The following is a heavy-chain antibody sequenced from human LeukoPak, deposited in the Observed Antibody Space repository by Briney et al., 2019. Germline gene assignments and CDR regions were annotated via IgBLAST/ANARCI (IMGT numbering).Heavy chain of an antibody. Sequence: PGGSLRLSCAASGFTFSDYYMSWIRQAPGKGLEWVSYISSSGSNIYYADSVKGRFTISRDNAKNSLYLQMNSLRAEDTAVYYCASFSPLRERAFDIWGQGTMVTVSS. CDR3: ASFSPLRERAFDI. J-gene: IGHJ3*02. CDR1: GFTFSDYY. CDR2: ISSSGSNI. V-gene: IGHV3-11*01. D-gene: IGHD1-1*01.